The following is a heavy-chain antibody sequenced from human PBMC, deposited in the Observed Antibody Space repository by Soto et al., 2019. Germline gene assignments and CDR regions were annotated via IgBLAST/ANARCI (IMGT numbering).Heavy chain of an antibody. CDR3: ARGAVPGWFDP. CDR1: GGSISSGGYY. J-gene: IGHJ5*02. Sequence: QVQLQESGPGLVKPSQTLSLTCTVSGGSISSGGYYWSWIRQHPGKGLEWIGYIYHSGSTYYNPSLKSRVTISVDTSKKQFYLKLSSVTAADTAVYYCARGAVPGWFDPWGQGTLVTVSS. V-gene: IGHV4-31*03. CDR2: IYHSGST.